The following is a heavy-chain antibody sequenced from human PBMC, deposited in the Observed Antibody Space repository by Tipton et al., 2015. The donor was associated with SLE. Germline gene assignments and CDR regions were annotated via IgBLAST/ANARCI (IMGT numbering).Heavy chain of an antibody. D-gene: IGHD3-22*01. CDR2: IIPILGIA. V-gene: IGHV1-69*04. J-gene: IGHJ3*02. CDR1: GGTFSSYT. CDR3: ARGGSYYYDSSGRAHAFDI. Sequence: QSGAEVKKPGSSVKVSCKASGGTFSSYTISWVRQATGQGLEWMGRIIPILGIANYAQKFQGRVTITADKSTSTAYMELSSLRSEDTAVYYCARGGSYYYDSSGRAHAFDIWGQGTMVTVSS.